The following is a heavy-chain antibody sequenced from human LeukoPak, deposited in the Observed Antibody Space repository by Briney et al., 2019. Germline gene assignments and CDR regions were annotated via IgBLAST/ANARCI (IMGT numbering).Heavy chain of an antibody. CDR3: ARERSRSGSSLDY. D-gene: IGHD3-10*01. CDR1: GYTFTGYY. J-gene: IGHJ4*02. CDR2: INPNSGGT. V-gene: IGHV1-2*02. Sequence: ASVKVSCKASGYTFTGYYMHWVRQAPGQGLEWMGWINPNSGGTNYAQKFQGRVTMTTDTSISTAYMELSRLRSDDTAVYYCARERSRSGSSLDYWGQGTLVTVSS.